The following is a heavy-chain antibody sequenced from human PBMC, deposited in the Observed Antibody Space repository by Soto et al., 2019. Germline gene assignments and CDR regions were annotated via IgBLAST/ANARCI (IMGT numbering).Heavy chain of an antibody. V-gene: IGHV1-18*04. CDR1: GYTFTSYG. CDR3: ARDGDSSGWYGWFDP. J-gene: IGHJ5*02. CDR2: ISAYNGNT. D-gene: IGHD6-19*01. Sequence: ASVKVSCKASGYTFTSYGISWVRRAPGQGLEWMGWISAYNGNTNYAQKLQGRVTMTTDTSTSTAYMELRSLRSDDTAVYYCARDGDSSGWYGWFDPWGQGTLVTVSS.